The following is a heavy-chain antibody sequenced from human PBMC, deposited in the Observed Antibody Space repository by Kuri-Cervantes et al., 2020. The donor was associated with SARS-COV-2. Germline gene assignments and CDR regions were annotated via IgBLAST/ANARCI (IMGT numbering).Heavy chain of an antibody. CDR1: GGSISSYY. J-gene: IGHJ5*02. CDR2: INHSGST. D-gene: IGHD3-10*01. Sequence: SETLSLTCTVSGGSISSYYWSWIRQPPGKGLEWIGEINHSGSTNYNPSLKSRVTISVDTSKNQFSLKLSSVTAADTAVYYCAREAGQNWFDPWGQGTPVTVSS. V-gene: IGHV4-34*01. CDR3: AREAGQNWFDP.